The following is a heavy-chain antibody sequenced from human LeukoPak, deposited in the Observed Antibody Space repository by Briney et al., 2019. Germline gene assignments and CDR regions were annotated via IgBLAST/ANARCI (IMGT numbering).Heavy chain of an antibody. V-gene: IGHV3-9*01. CDR3: AKDMGGGYYDSSGYYRPEYFQH. CDR2: ISWNSGSI. Sequence: GGSLRLSCAASGFTFGDYAMPWVRQAPGKGLGWVSGISWNSGSIGYADSVKGRFTISRDNAKNSLYLQMNSLRAEDTALYYCAKDMGGGYYDSSGYYRPEYFQHWGQGTLVTVSS. D-gene: IGHD3-22*01. CDR1: GFTFGDYA. J-gene: IGHJ1*01.